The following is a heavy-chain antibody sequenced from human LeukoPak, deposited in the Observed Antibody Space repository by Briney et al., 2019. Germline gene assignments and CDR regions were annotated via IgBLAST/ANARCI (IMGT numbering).Heavy chain of an antibody. J-gene: IGHJ4*02. CDR2: ISSSDGNT. D-gene: IGHD3-22*01. Sequence: GGSLRLSCAAARFTFSSYAMSWVRQAPGKGLEWVSTISSSDGNTYYADSVTGRFDISRDNAKNSLYLQMNSLRAEDTAVYYCARDLRPRDSSGYYYWGQGTLVTVSS. CDR1: RFTFSSYA. CDR3: ARDLRPRDSSGYYY. V-gene: IGHV3-23*01.